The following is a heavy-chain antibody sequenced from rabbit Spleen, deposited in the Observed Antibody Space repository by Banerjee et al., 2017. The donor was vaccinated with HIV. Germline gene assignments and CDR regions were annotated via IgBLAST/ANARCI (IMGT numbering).Heavy chain of an antibody. J-gene: IGHJ6*01. V-gene: IGHV1S40*01. D-gene: IGHD8-1*01. CDR3: ARDTGSSFSTYGMDL. CDR1: GFTISSYH. CDR2: IYTNVGSP. Sequence: QSLEESGGGLVTPRGTLTLTCTTSGFTISSYHICWVRQAPGKGLEWIAFIYTNVGSPNYASWAKGRFTISKTSSTTVTLQMTSLTAADTATYFCARDTGSSFSTYGMDLWGQGTLVTVS.